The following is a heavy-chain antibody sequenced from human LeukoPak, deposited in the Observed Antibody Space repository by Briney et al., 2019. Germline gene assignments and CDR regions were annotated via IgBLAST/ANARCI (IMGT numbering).Heavy chain of an antibody. CDR3: AKDDQWLVSHAEYFQH. V-gene: IGHV3-23*01. CDR2: ISGSGGST. J-gene: IGHJ1*01. CDR1: GFTFSSYA. Sequence: PGGSLRLSCAASGFTFSSYAMSWVRQAPGKGLEWVSAISGSGGSTYYADSVKGRFTISRDNSKNTLYLQMNSLRAEDTAVYYCAKDDQWLVSHAEYFQHWGQGTLVTVSS. D-gene: IGHD6-19*01.